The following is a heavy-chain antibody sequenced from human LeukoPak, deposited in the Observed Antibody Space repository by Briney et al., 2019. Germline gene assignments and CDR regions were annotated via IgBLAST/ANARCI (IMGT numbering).Heavy chain of an antibody. CDR1: GGSISSSSYY. D-gene: IGHD1-26*01. CDR2: IYYGETT. Sequence: SETLSLTCTVSGGSISSSSYYWGWIRQPPGKGLEWIGNIYYGETTSYNPSFKSRVTISVDSSKNQFSLKVNSVTAADTAMYFCVRHYVLHIVGPSYWGQGILVTVSS. J-gene: IGHJ4*02. V-gene: IGHV4-39*01. CDR3: VRHYVLHIVGPSY.